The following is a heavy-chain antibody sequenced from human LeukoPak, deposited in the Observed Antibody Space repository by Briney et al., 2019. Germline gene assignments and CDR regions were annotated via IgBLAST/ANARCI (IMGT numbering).Heavy chain of an antibody. CDR3: AKDSDTYGNRHFDH. Sequence: GGSLRLSCAASGFTFSSYGMKWVRQAPGKGLEWVAFIGFDGSKIYYADSVKGRFTISRDNSKNTVYLQMNSLRVEDTAVYYCAKDSDTYGNRHFDHWGQGTLVTVSS. V-gene: IGHV3-30*02. D-gene: IGHD2-8*01. CDR2: IGFDGSKI. CDR1: GFTFSSYG. J-gene: IGHJ4*02.